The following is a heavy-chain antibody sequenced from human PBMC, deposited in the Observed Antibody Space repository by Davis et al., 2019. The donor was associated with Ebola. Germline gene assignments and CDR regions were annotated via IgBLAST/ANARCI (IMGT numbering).Heavy chain of an antibody. CDR3: ARDSRRYSAAYGGWLDP. Sequence: ASVKVSCKASASTFIGYYIHWARHAPVQWLEWMGRIHPNSGGTNYAQKFQGRVTMTRDTSISTAYMELSRLRSDDTAMYYCARDSRRYSAAYGGWLDPWGQGTLVIVSS. CDR2: IHPNSGGT. CDR1: ASTFIGYY. J-gene: IGHJ5*02. V-gene: IGHV1-2*06. D-gene: IGHD5-18*01.